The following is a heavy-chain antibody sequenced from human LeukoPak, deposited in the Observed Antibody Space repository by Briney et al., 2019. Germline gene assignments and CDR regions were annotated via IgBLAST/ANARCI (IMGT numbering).Heavy chain of an antibody. Sequence: GGSLRLSCAASGFTFSSYEMTWVRQAPGKGLEWVSYISSSGSTIYYADSVKGRFTISRDNAKNSLYLQMNSLRAEDTAVYYCARGRLATIDYWGQGTLVTVSS. V-gene: IGHV3-48*03. CDR2: ISSSGSTI. J-gene: IGHJ4*02. D-gene: IGHD5-12*01. CDR1: GFTFSSYE. CDR3: ARGRLATIDY.